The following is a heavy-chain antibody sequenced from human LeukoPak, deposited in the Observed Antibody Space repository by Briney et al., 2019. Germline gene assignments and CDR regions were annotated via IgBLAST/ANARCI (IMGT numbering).Heavy chain of an antibody. CDR1: GFTFSDYT. Sequence: GGSLRLSCAASGFTFSDYTMNWVRQAPGKGLEWVSSISTSGSYIYYADSVKGRFTISRDNAKNSLYLQMNSLRAEDTAVYYCAKDVPYYYDSSGIYWGQGTLVTVSS. D-gene: IGHD3-22*01. CDR2: ISTSGSYI. V-gene: IGHV3-21*04. J-gene: IGHJ4*02. CDR3: AKDVPYYYDSSGIY.